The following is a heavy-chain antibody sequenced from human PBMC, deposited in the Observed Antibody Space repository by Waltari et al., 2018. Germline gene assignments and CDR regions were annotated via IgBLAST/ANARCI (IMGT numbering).Heavy chain of an antibody. CDR2: IYTSGGT. CDR3: ARDSELRFLEWLSPRNYYYYMDV. J-gene: IGHJ6*03. V-gene: IGHV4-4*07. CDR1: GGSISSYY. D-gene: IGHD3-3*01. Sequence: QVQLQESGPGLVKPSETLSLTCTVPGGSISSYYWSWFRQPAGKGLEWTGRIYTSGGTNSNPSLKSRVPMSVDTSKNQFSLKLSSVTAADTAVYYCARDSELRFLEWLSPRNYYYYMDVWGKGTTVTVSS.